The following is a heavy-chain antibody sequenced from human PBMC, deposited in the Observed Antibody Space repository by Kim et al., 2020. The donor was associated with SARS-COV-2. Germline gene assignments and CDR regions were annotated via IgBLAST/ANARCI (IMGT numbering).Heavy chain of an antibody. Sequence: RYRPSVQGQVTISADKSISTAYLQWSSLKASDTAMYYCATPLGSGWYYFDYWGQGTLVTVSS. J-gene: IGHJ4*02. D-gene: IGHD6-19*01. V-gene: IGHV5-51*01. CDR3: ATPLGSGWYYFDY.